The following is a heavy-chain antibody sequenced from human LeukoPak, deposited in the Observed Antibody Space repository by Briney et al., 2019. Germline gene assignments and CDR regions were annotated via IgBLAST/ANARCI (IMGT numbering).Heavy chain of an antibody. V-gene: IGHV5-51*01. CDR2: VYPRDSDT. J-gene: IGHJ4*02. Sequence: GESLKISCKGSGYTFTSYWIGWVRQMPGKGLEWMGIVYPRDSDTRYSLSFQGQVTISADKSISTAYLQWSSLKVSDTAMYYCARHEGATGPVDYWGQGTLVTVSS. CDR3: ARHEGATGPVDY. CDR1: GYTFTSYW. D-gene: IGHD1-26*01.